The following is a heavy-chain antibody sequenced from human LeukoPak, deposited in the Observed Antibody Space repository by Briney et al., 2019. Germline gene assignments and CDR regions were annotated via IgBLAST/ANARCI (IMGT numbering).Heavy chain of an antibody. V-gene: IGHV1-69*13. CDR1: GYTFTSYD. CDR2: IIPIFGTA. J-gene: IGHJ4*02. Sequence: ASVKVSCKASGYTFTSYDINWVRQATGQGLEWMGGIIPIFGTANYAQKFQGRVTITADESTSTAYMELSSLRSEDTAVYYCARDRITRGGFDYWGQGTLVTVSS. CDR3: ARDRITRGGFDY. D-gene: IGHD1-14*01.